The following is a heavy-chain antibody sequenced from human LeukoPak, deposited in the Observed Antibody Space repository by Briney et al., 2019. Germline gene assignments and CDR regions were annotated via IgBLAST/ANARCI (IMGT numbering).Heavy chain of an antibody. V-gene: IGHV3-74*01. D-gene: IGHD1-7*01. CDR1: GFTFSSYA. CDR2: INSDDSII. CDR3: ARAGNYRFDY. Sequence: PGGSLRLSCAASGFTFSSYAMSWVRQAPGKGLEWVSRINSDDSIINYADSVKGRFTISGDNAKNTLYLQMNSLRAEDTAVYYCARAGNYRFDYWGQGTLVTVSS. J-gene: IGHJ4*02.